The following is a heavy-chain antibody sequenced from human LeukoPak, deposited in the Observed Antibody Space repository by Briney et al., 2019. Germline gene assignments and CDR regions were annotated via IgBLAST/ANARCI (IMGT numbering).Heavy chain of an antibody. Sequence: PGGSLRLSCAASGFTFSGSLMTWVRQAPGKGLEWVANIKEDGSEKFYVDSVKGRFTISRDNAKNSLYLQMNSLRAEDTAVYYCVREGGFLEWSENWFAPWGQGTLVTVSS. J-gene: IGHJ5*02. D-gene: IGHD3-3*01. CDR3: VREGGFLEWSENWFAP. V-gene: IGHV3-7*01. CDR1: GFTFSGSL. CDR2: IKEDGSEK.